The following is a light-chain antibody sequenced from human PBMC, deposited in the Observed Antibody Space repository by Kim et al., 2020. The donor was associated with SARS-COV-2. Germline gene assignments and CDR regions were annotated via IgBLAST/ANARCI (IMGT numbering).Light chain of an antibody. J-gene: IGKJ4*01. V-gene: IGKV1-33*01. CDR1: QDTHNY. CDR3: QQYDSLPLT. Sequence: ASLGDRVTITCQASQDTHNYLNWYQQKPGEAPKLLIYDVSRLHTGVPSRFSGGGSDTYFTLTISSLQPEDIATYYCQQYDSLPLTFGGGTRVGIK. CDR2: DVS.